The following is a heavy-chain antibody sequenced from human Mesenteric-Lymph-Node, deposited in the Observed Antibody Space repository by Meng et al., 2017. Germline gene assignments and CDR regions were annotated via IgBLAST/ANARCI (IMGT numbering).Heavy chain of an antibody. CDR2: IWSDGNTK. CDR1: GFTFSSLG. V-gene: IGHV3-33*01. Sequence: QVHLVESGGGVVQPGRSLRLSCAASGFTFSSLGMHWVRQAPGKGLEWVAVIWSDGNTKYYADSVKDRFTISRDNSKSTLYLQMNSLRAEDTAVYYCTGNSHIYGFDYWGQGTLVTVSS. CDR3: TGNSHIYGFDY. J-gene: IGHJ4*02. D-gene: IGHD5-18*01.